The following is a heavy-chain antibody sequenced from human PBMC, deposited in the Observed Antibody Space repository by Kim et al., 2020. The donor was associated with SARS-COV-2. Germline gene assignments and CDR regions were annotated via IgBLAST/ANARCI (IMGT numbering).Heavy chain of an antibody. Sequence: KGLFTISRDNAKNSLYLQMNSVRAEDTAVYYCAREVGYCSGGSCPKYTHWGQGTLVTVSS. D-gene: IGHD2-15*01. V-gene: IGHV3-11*01. J-gene: IGHJ4*02. CDR3: AREVGYCSGGSCPKYTH.